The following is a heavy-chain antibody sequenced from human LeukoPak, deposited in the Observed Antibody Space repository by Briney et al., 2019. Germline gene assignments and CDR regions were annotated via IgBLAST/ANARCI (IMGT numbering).Heavy chain of an antibody. V-gene: IGHV4-39*07. J-gene: IGHJ6*02. Sequence: PSETLSLTCTVSGGSISSSSYYWGWIRQPPGKGLEWIGSMYYSGSTYYNPSLKSRVTISVDTSKNQFSLKLSSVTAADTAVYYCAREDPQTTVPEGMDVWGQGTTVTVSS. CDR2: MYYSGST. D-gene: IGHD4-17*01. CDR1: GGSISSSSYY. CDR3: AREDPQTTVPEGMDV.